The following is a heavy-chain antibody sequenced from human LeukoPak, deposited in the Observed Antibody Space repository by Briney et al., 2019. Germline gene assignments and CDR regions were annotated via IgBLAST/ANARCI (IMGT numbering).Heavy chain of an antibody. Sequence: PETLSLTCPLSAGSISSSSYYWGWIRHPPGKGLEWIGSIFYSGSTHYNPSLKTRVTISADTSNNQFSLKLTSVTAADTAVYYCAGRIGVAGGAGHCFDPWGQGTLVTVSS. CDR1: AGSISSSSYY. CDR2: IFYSGST. D-gene: IGHD6-19*01. V-gene: IGHV4-39*01. CDR3: AGRIGVAGGAGHCFDP. J-gene: IGHJ5*02.